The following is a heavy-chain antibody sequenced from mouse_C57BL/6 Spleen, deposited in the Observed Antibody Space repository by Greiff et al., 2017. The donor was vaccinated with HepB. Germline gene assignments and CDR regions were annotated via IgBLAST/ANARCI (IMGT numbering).Heavy chain of an antibody. V-gene: IGHV5-17*01. J-gene: IGHJ1*03. Sequence: EVQLVESGGGLVKPGGSLKLSCAASGFTFSDYGMHWVRQAPEKGLEWVAYISSCSSTIYYADTVKGRFTISRDNAKNTLFLQMTSLRSEDTAMYYCARDLLTYFDVWGTGTTVTVSS. CDR3: ARDLLTYFDV. D-gene: IGHD2-1*01. CDR2: ISSCSSTI. CDR1: GFTFSDYG.